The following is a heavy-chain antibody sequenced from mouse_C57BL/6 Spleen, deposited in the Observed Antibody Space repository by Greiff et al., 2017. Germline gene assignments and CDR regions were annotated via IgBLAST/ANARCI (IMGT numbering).Heavy chain of an antibody. CDR1: GYTFTSYW. D-gene: IGHD1-1*01. Sequence: QVQLQQPGAELVKPGASVKLSCKASGYTFTSYWMQWVKQRPGQGLEWIGDIDPSDSYTNYNQKFKGKATLTVATSSSTAYMQLSSLTSEDSAVYYWARDYGSSYVYVDGWGKGTTVTVSS. CDR2: IDPSDSYT. J-gene: IGHJ1*03. V-gene: IGHV1-50*01. CDR3: ARDYGSSYVYVDG.